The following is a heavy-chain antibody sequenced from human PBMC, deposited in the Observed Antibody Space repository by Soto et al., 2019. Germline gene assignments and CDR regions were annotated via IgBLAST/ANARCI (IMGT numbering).Heavy chain of an antibody. V-gene: IGHV4-34*01. J-gene: IGHJ4*02. D-gene: IGHD2-2*01. CDR1: GGSFSGYY. Sequence: SETLSLTCAVYGGSFSGYYWSWIRQPPGKGLEWIGEINHSGSTNYNPSLKSRVTISVDTSKNQFSLKLSSVTAADTAVYYCARGPPLGYCSSTSCYATDYKDSSSSPLDYWGQGTLVTVSS. CDR3: ARGPPLGYCSSTSCYATDYKDSSSSPLDY. CDR2: INHSGST.